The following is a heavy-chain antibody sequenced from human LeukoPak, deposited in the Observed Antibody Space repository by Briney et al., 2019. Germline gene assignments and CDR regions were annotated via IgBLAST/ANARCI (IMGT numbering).Heavy chain of an antibody. CDR1: GFTVSSNY. D-gene: IGHD5-12*01. Sequence: PGGSLRLSCAASGFTVSSNYMSWVRQAPGKGLEWVSVIYSGGSTYYADSVKGRFTISRDNSKNTLYLQMNSLRAEDTAVYYCARGLGSDIVATISYFDYWSQGTLATVSS. CDR2: IYSGGST. J-gene: IGHJ4*02. CDR3: ARGLGSDIVATISYFDY. V-gene: IGHV3-66*01.